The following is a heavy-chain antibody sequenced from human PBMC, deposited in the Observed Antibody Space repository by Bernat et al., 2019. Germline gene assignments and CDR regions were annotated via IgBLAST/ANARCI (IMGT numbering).Heavy chain of an antibody. CDR2: IYTSGST. D-gene: IGHD3-10*01. V-gene: IGHV4-61*02. CDR3: ASGVSYYYGSGSYYYYGMDV. CDR1: GGSISSGSYY. Sequence: QVQLQESGPGLVKPSQTLSLTCTVSGGSISSGSYYWSWIRQPAGKGLEWIGRIYTSGSTNYNPSLKSRVTISVDTSKNQFALKLRSVTAADTAVYYCASGVSYYYGSGSYYYYGMDVWGQGTTVTVSS. J-gene: IGHJ6*02.